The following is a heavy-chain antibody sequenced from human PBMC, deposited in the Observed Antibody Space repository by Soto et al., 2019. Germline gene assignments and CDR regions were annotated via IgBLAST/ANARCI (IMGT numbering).Heavy chain of an antibody. J-gene: IGHJ6*03. V-gene: IGHV4-39*01. D-gene: IGHD2-2*01. Sequence: SETLSLTCTVSGGSISSSSYYWGWIRQPPGKGLEWIGSIYYSGSTYYNPSLKSRVTISVDTSKNQFSLKLSSVTAADTAVYYCARQIVVVPAAMPYYYYMDVWGKGTTVTVSS. CDR3: ARQIVVVPAAMPYYYYMDV. CDR2: IYYSGST. CDR1: GGSISSSSYY.